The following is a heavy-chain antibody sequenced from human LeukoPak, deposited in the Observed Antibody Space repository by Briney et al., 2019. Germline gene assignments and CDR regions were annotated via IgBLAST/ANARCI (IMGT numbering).Heavy chain of an antibody. Sequence: PSETLSLTCTVSGGSISSSSYYWGWIRQPPGKGLEWIGSIYYSGSTYYNPSLKSRVTISVDTSKNQFSLKLSSVTAADTAVYYCARDYGFIVGALSAFDIWGQGTMVTVSS. D-gene: IGHD1-26*01. CDR1: GGSISSSSYY. CDR3: ARDYGFIVGALSAFDI. J-gene: IGHJ3*02. V-gene: IGHV4-39*07. CDR2: IYYSGST.